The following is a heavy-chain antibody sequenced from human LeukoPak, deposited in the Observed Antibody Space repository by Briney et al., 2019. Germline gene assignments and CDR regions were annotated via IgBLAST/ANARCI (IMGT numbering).Heavy chain of an antibody. Sequence: PRRSLRLSSAPSGFTLSSYWTHWVRQGPRLRLVWVSRINTDGSDTSYADSVKGRFTISRDNAKNTLYLQMNSLKVEDTAVYYCARDWGSVNWGQGTLVTVSS. D-gene: IGHD3-10*01. CDR2: INTDGSDT. CDR3: ARDWGSVN. V-gene: IGHV3-74*01. CDR1: GFTLSSYW. J-gene: IGHJ4*02.